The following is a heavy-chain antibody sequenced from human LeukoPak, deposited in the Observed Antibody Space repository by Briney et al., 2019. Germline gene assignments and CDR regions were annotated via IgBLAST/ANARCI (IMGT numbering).Heavy chain of an antibody. CDR1: GGSFSGYY. CDR3: ARGGITMVRGATKRHWFDP. CDR2: INHSGST. V-gene: IGHV4-34*01. D-gene: IGHD3-10*01. J-gene: IGHJ5*02. Sequence: PSDTLSLTCAVYGGSFSGYYWSWTRQPPGKGLEWIGEINHSGSTNYNPSLKSRVTISVDTSKNQFSLKLSSVTAADTAVYYCARGGITMVRGATKRHWFDPWGQGTLVTVSS.